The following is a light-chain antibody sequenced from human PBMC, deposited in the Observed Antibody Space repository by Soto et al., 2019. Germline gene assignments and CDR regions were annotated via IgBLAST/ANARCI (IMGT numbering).Light chain of an antibody. CDR1: QTISNY. CDR3: QQSYSTPWT. CDR2: AAS. V-gene: IGKV1-39*01. J-gene: IGKJ1*01. Sequence: IPMTQSPASRAAPVLERFTVAFQASQTISNYLNWYQQKPGQAPKLLIYAASSLQSGVPSRFSGSGSGTDFTLTISSLQPEDFATYYCQQSYSTPWTFGQGTKVDIK.